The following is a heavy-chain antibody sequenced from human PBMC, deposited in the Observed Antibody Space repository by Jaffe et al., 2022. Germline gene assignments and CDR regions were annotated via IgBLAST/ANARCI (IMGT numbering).Heavy chain of an antibody. J-gene: IGHJ5*02. V-gene: IGHV4-39*01. D-gene: IGHD6-19*01. CDR2: IYYSGST. Sequence: QLQLQESGPGLVKPSETLSLTCTVSGGSISSSSYYWGWIRQPPGKGLEWIGSIYYSGSTYYNPSLKSRVTISVDTSKNQFSLKLSSVTAADTAVYYCARRIAVAGPINWFDPWGQGTLVTVSS. CDR1: GGSISSSSYY. CDR3: ARRIAVAGPINWFDP.